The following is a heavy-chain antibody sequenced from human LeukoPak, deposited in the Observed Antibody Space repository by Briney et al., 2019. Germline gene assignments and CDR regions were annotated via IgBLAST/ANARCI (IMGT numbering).Heavy chain of an antibody. V-gene: IGHV3-48*01. CDR1: GFTFSSYS. D-gene: IGHD3-16*02. J-gene: IGHJ5*02. Sequence: GGSLRLPCAASGFTFSSYSMNWVRQAPGKGLEWVSYISSSSSTIYYADSVKGRFTISRDNAKNSLYLQMNSLRAEDTAVYYCARVIASGGFDPWGQGTLVTVSS. CDR3: ARVIASGGFDP. CDR2: ISSSSSTI.